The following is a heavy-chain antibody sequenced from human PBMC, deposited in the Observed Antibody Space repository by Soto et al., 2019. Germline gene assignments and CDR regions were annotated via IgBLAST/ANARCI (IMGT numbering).Heavy chain of an antibody. V-gene: IGHV3-11*01. CDR1: GFTFSDFY. CDR3: ARDKELRSFDL. Sequence: QVQLVESGGGLVKPGGSLRLSCAASGFTFSDFYMGWIRQAPGKGLEWLSYISDSGSTMYYADSVRGRFTISRDNAKNSLYLQMNTLTAEDTALYYCARDKELRSFDLWGQGTLVTVSS. CDR2: ISDSGSTM. D-gene: IGHD4-17*01. J-gene: IGHJ4*02.